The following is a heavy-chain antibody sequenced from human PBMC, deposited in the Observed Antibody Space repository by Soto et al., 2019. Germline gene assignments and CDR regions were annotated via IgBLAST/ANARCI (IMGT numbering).Heavy chain of an antibody. CDR3: ARDIAVAFDY. D-gene: IGHD6-19*01. V-gene: IGHV3-21*01. CDR1: GFTFSSHA. CDR2: ISSSSSYI. Sequence: PGGSLRLSCTASGFTFSSHAMTWVRQAPGKGLEWVSSISSSSSYIYYADSVKGRFTISRDNAKNSLYLQMNSLRAEDTAVYYCARDIAVAFDYWGQGTLVTVSS. J-gene: IGHJ4*02.